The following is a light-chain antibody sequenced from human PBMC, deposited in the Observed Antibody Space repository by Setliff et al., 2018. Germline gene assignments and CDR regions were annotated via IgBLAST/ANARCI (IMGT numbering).Light chain of an antibody. CDR3: TSYTTRDTYV. CDR1: GSDVGGYNH. Sequence: QSALTQPASVSGSPGQSITISCTGTGSDVGGYNHVSWFQQRPGQAPKLMIYDVDERPSGVSNRFSGSKSGNTASLTISGLQAEDEADYYCTSYTTRDTYVFGTGTKVTVL. J-gene: IGLJ1*01. V-gene: IGLV2-14*01. CDR2: DVD.